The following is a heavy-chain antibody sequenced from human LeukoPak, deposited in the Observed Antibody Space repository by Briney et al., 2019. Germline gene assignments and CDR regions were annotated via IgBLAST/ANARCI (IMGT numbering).Heavy chain of an antibody. CDR1: GFTFSNYG. CDR2: IRYDGADQ. CDR3: AKDYCTSISCYTFDH. Sequence: PGGSLRLSCPASGFTFSNYGMHWVRQAPGKGLEWVAFIRYDGADQYYADPVKGRFTISRDNPKNTLYLQMNSLTTEDTAVYYCAKDYCTSISCYTFDHWGRGALVSVSS. J-gene: IGHJ5*02. D-gene: IGHD2-2*02. V-gene: IGHV3-30*02.